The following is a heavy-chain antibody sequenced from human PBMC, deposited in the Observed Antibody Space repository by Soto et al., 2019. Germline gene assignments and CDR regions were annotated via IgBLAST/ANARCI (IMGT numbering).Heavy chain of an antibody. Sequence: GESLKISCKGSGYSFTSYWIGWVRQMPGKGLEWMGIIYPGDSDTRYSPSFQGQVTISADKSISTAYLQWSSLKASDTAMYYCAGLPYDYGDYGPPLGTGDSFDIWGQGTMVTVSS. J-gene: IGHJ3*02. CDR1: GYSFTSYW. V-gene: IGHV5-51*01. CDR3: AGLPYDYGDYGPPLGTGDSFDI. D-gene: IGHD4-17*01. CDR2: IYPGDSDT.